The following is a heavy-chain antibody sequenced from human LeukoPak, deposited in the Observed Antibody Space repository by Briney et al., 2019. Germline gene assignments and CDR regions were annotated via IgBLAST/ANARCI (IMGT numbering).Heavy chain of an antibody. J-gene: IGHJ6*04. CDR3: AELGITMIGGV. CDR2: VSSSGSTI. Sequence: GGSLRLSCAASGFTFSSYEVNWVRQAPGKGLEWVSYVSSSGSTIYYADSVKGRFTISRDNAKNSLYLQMNSLRAEDTAVYYCAELGITMIGGVWGKGTTVTISS. D-gene: IGHD3-10*02. CDR1: GFTFSSYE. V-gene: IGHV3-48*03.